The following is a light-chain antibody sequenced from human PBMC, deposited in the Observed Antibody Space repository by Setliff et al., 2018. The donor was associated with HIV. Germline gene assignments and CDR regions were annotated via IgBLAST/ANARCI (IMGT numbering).Light chain of an antibody. CDR3: SSYSGSSTLVL. V-gene: IGLV2-14*03. CDR2: DVS. J-gene: IGLJ2*01. Sequence: ALAQPASVSGSPGQSITISCTGTSSDIGRYNYVSWYQQHPGKAPKLMIYDVSNRPSGVSNRFSGSKSGNTASLTISGLQVEDEADYFCSSYSGSSTLVLFGGGTKVTVL. CDR1: SSDIGRYNY.